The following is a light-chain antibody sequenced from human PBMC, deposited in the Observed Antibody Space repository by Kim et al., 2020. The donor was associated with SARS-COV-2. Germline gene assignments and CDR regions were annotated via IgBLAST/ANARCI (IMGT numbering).Light chain of an antibody. CDR3: NSRDSSGYLFV. Sequence: SSELTQDPAVSVALGQTVTFTCQGDSLRSHFANWYQQNPGQSPVLVLYGRNNRPSGIPDRFSGSRSGDTASLTITGAQAEDEADYYCNSRDSSGYLFVFGAGTKVTVL. CDR1: SLRSHF. J-gene: IGLJ2*01. CDR2: GRN. V-gene: IGLV3-19*01.